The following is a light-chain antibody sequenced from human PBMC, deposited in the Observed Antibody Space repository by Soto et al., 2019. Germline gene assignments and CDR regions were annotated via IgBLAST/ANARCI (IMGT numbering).Light chain of an antibody. CDR2: TAS. V-gene: IGKV1-12*01. J-gene: IGKJ5*01. Sequence: DIQMTQSTSSVSASVGDIVTITCPASQDVSTCLAWYQQKPGKAPNPLIYTASSLQSVVQSRVSGSGAGADVTLTINRLQPEDCATYSCHQAASFAITVSRGKRLEL. CDR3: HQAASFAIT. CDR1: QDVSTC.